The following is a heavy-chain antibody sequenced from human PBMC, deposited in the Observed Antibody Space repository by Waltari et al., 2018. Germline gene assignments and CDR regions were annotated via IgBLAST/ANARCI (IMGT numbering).Heavy chain of an antibody. J-gene: IGHJ4*02. CDR3: ARMDASGGVIVPFDY. Sequence: EVQLVQSEAEVKKPGESLKISCKGSGYSFARNWSGWVRQMPGKGLEWMGSSYPDDSATHYSPSFQGQVAMSASKSINTAYLQWSSLKASDTAIYDCARMDASGGVIVPFDYWGQGTLVTVSS. CDR1: GYSFARNW. V-gene: IGHV5-51*03. D-gene: IGHD3-16*02. CDR2: SYPDDSAT.